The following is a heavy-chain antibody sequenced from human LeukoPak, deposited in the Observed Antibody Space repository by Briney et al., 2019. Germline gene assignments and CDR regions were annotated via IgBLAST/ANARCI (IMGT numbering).Heavy chain of an antibody. Sequence: ASVKVSCKASGYTFTGYYMHWVRQAPGRGLEWMGWINPNSGGTNYAQKFQGRVTMTRDTSISTAYMELSRLRSDDTAVYYCARVQELELGEVDYWGQGTLVTVSS. CDR1: GYTFTGYY. V-gene: IGHV1-2*02. CDR3: ARVQELELGEVDY. D-gene: IGHD1-7*01. J-gene: IGHJ4*02. CDR2: INPNSGGT.